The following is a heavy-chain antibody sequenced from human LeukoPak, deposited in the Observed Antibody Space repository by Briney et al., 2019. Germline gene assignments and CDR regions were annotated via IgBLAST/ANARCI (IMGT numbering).Heavy chain of an antibody. CDR1: GFTFSSYA. CDR3: AEDGSGSYYFDY. V-gene: IGHV3-23*01. J-gene: IGHJ4*02. CDR2: ISGSGGST. D-gene: IGHD1-26*01. Sequence: GGSLRLSCAASGFTFSSYAMSWVRQAPGKGLEWVSAISGSGGSTYYADSVKGRFTISRDNSKNTLYLQMNSLRAEDTAVYYCAEDGSGSYYFDYWGQGTLVTVSS.